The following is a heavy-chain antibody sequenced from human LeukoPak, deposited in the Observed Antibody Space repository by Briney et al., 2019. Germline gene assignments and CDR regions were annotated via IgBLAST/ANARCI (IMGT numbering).Heavy chain of an antibody. V-gene: IGHV3-7*01. CDR3: ARDGGGYYDSSGPMN. D-gene: IGHD3-22*01. CDR1: GFTFSTYW. J-gene: IGHJ4*02. Sequence: GGSLRLSCAASGFTFSTYWMSWVRQAPGKGLEWVANIKPDGSEKYYVDSVKGRFTISRNNAKNSLYLQMNSLRAEDTAVYYCARDGGGYYDSSGPMNWGQGTLVTVSS. CDR2: IKPDGSEK.